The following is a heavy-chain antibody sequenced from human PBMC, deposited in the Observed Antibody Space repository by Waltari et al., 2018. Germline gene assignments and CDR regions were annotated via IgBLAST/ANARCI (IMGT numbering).Heavy chain of an antibody. CDR2: IYYTGRT. CDR1: GGSISSYS. D-gene: IGHD3-3*01. CDR3: ARETADFWSGYYPRLDV. V-gene: IGHV4-59*01. Sequence: QVQLQASGPGLVKPSETLSLTCPVSGGSISSYSWSWIRQPPGKGLDWVGYIYYTGRTNYNPSLKSRVTISVDTSKNQFSLKLTSVTAADTAVYYCARETADFWSGYYPRLDVWGQGTTVTVSS. J-gene: IGHJ3*01.